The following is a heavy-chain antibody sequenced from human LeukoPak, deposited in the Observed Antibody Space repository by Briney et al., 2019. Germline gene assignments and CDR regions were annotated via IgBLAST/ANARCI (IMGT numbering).Heavy chain of an antibody. CDR3: ARAGIAAAGPYGDFDY. CDR2: ISSSSSYI. Sequence: GGSLRLSCAASGFTFSSYSMNWVRQAPGKGLERVSSISSSSSYIYYADSVKGRFTISRDNSKNTLYLQMNSLRAEDTAVYYCARAGIAAAGPYGDFDYWGQGTLVTVSS. D-gene: IGHD6-13*01. CDR1: GFTFSSYS. J-gene: IGHJ4*02. V-gene: IGHV3-21*01.